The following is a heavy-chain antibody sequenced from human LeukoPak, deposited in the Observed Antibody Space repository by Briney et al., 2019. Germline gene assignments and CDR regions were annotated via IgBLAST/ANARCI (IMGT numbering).Heavy chain of an antibody. CDR3: ARVRVYGMDV. CDR1: GGSFSGYY. CDR2: INHSGST. Sequence: SETLSLTCAVYGGSFSGYYWSLIRQPPGKGLEWIGEINHSGSTNYNPSLKSRVTISVDTSKNQFSLKLSSVTAADTAVYYCARVRVYGMDVRGQGTTVTVSS. V-gene: IGHV4-34*01. J-gene: IGHJ6*02.